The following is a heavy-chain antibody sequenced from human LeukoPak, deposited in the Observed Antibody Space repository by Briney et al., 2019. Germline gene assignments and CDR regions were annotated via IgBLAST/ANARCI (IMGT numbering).Heavy chain of an antibody. CDR3: ARAPRWLQLIVFDY. D-gene: IGHD5-24*01. V-gene: IGHV3-48*01. CDR2: ISSSSSTI. Sequence: GGSLRLSCVASRFQFSSYAMSWVRQAPGKGLEWVSYISSSSSTIYYADSVKGRFTISRDNAKNSLYLQMNSLRAEDSAVYYCARAPRWLQLIVFDYWGQGTLVTVSS. CDR1: RFQFSSYA. J-gene: IGHJ4*02.